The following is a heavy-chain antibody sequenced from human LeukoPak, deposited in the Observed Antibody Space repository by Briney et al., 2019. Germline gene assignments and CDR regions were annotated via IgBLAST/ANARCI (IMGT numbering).Heavy chain of an antibody. V-gene: IGHV1-2*02. J-gene: IGHJ4*02. Sequence: ASVTVSCKASGYTFTGYYMHWVRQAPGQGLEWMGWINPNSGGTNYAQKFQGRVTMTRDTSISTAYMELSRLRSDDTAVYYCARTYSSSWRVDYYFDYWGQGTLVTDSS. CDR2: INPNSGGT. CDR3: ARTYSSSWRVDYYFDY. D-gene: IGHD6-13*01. CDR1: GYTFTGYY.